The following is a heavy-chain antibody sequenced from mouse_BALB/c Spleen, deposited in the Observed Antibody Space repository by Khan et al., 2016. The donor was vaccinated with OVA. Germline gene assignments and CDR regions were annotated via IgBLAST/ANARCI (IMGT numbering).Heavy chain of an antibody. D-gene: IGHD2-2*01. CDR3: ARGGFGSFAY. Sequence: EVKLQESGPELVKPGASVKMSCKASRYTFTSYIMHWVKQKPGQGLECIGYIYPYNDGTKYNEKFKGKATLSSDKSSSTAYMELSSLTSEDSAVYYGARGGFGSFAYWGQGTLVTVSA. V-gene: IGHV1S136*01. J-gene: IGHJ3*01. CDR1: RYTFTSYI. CDR2: IYPYNDGT.